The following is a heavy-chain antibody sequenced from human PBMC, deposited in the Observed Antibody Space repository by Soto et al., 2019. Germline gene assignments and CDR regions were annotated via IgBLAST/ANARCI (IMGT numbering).Heavy chain of an antibody. J-gene: IGHJ3*02. V-gene: IGHV1-58*01. CDR2: IVVGSGNT. CDR3: AAELYSGGSCCSFDI. Sequence: SVKVSCKTSGFTFSKSAVQWVRQARGQRLEWMGWIVVGSGNTQYAQKFRGRVTITRDMSTSTAHMEVSSLASEDTAVYYCAAELYSGGSCCSFDIWGQGPMVTVSS. CDR1: GFTFSKSA. D-gene: IGHD2-15*01.